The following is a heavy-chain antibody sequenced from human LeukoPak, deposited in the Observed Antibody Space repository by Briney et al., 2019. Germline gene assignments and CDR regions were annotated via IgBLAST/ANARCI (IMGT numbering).Heavy chain of an antibody. CDR2: INHSGST. V-gene: IGHV4-34*01. CDR3: ARGTPPSPYYYYGMDV. Sequence: PSETLSLTCAVYGGSFSGYYWSWIRQPPGKGLEWIGEINHSGSTNYNPSLKSRVTISVDTSKNQFSLKLSSVTAADTAVYYCARGTPPSPYYYYGMDVWGQGTTVTVSS. CDR1: GGSFSGYY. J-gene: IGHJ6*02.